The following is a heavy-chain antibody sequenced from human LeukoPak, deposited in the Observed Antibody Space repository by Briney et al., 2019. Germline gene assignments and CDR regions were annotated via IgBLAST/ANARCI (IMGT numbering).Heavy chain of an antibody. V-gene: IGHV3-33*08. J-gene: IGHJ4*02. Sequence: GGSLRLSCAASGFTFSSYAMSWVRQAPGKGLEWVAGIRHDESNKYFTDSVKGRFTISRDSSKNTLYLQMNSLRPEDTAVYYCARLGYGGSGWYFDYWGQGTLVTVSS. CDR2: IRHDESNK. CDR1: GFTFSSYA. D-gene: IGHD6-19*01. CDR3: ARLGYGGSGWYFDY.